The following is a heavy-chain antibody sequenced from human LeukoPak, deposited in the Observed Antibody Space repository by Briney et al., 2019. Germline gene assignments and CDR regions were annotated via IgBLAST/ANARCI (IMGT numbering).Heavy chain of an antibody. J-gene: IGHJ4*02. V-gene: IGHV1-69*04. CDR2: IIPILGIA. CDR3: ARDGPSTVTTPLGY. CDR1: GGTFSSYA. D-gene: IGHD4-17*01. Sequence: SVKVSCTASGGTFSSYAISWVRQAPGQGLEWMGRIIPILGIANYAQKFQGRVTITADKSTSTAYMELSSLRSEDTAVYYCARDGPSTVTTPLGYWGQGTLVTVSS.